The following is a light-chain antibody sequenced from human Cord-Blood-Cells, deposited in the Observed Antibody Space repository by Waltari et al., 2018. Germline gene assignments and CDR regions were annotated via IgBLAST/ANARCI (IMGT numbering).Light chain of an antibody. V-gene: IGLV2-14*01. Sequence: QSALTQPASVSGSPGQSITISCTGTSSDAGGYNYVSWYQQHPGKAPKLMFYEVSNRPSGVSNRFSGSKSGNTASLTISGLQAEDEADYYCSSYTSSSTLYVFGTGTKVTVL. CDR3: SSYTSSSTLYV. J-gene: IGLJ1*01. CDR2: EVS. CDR1: SSDAGGYNY.